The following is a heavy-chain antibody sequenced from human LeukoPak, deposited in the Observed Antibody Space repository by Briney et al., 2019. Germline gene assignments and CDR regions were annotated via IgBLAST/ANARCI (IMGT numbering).Heavy chain of an antibody. V-gene: IGHV4-4*07. J-gene: IGHJ3*02. CDR3: ARAMASIAVPAAIEVEAFDI. D-gene: IGHD2-2*01. CDR1: GGSISSYY. Sequence: PSETLSLTCTVSGGSISSYYWSWIRQPAGKGLEWTGRIYTSGSTNYNPSLKSRVTMSVDTSKNQFSLKLSSVTAADTAVYYCARAMASIAVPAAIEVEAFDIWGQGTMVTVSS. CDR2: IYTSGST.